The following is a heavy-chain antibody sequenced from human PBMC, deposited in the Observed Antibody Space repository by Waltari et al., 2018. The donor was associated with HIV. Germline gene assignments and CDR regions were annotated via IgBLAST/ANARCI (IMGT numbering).Heavy chain of an antibody. D-gene: IGHD2-8*02. CDR2: SYYSGST. J-gene: IGHJ5*02. Sequence: QVKLQESGPGLVKPSETLSLTCTVSGDSISSHYWSWIRQPPGKGLEWIGYSYYSGSTNHNPSLKSRATISVDTSKNLFSLKLTSVSAADTAVYYCARLYCTDISCVSSWFDPWGQGTLVTVSS. V-gene: IGHV4-59*11. CDR3: ARLYCTDISCVSSWFDP. CDR1: GDSISSHY.